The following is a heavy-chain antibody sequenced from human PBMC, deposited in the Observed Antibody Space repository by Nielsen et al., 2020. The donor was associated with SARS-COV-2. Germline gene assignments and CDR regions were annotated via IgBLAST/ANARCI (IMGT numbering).Heavy chain of an antibody. J-gene: IGHJ4*02. CDR2: ISYDGNK. Sequence: GGSLRLSCAASGFTFSSHAMHWVRQAPGKGLGWLAIISYDGNKHYADSVKGRFTISRDNSRDTLYLQMDSLGPEDTAVYFCARETLDYTSSFVDYWGQGTLVTVSS. D-gene: IGHD4-11*01. CDR3: ARETLDYTSSFVDY. V-gene: IGHV3-30*04. CDR1: GFTFSSHA.